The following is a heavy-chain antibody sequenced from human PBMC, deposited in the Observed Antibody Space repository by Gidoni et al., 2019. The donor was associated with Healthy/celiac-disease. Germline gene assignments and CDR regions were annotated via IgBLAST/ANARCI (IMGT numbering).Heavy chain of an antibody. CDR1: GFTFSSYS. J-gene: IGHJ2*01. D-gene: IGHD2-21*02. CDR2: ISSSSSYI. V-gene: IGHV3-21*01. CDR3: ARGTHIVVVTATEYWYFDL. Sequence: EVQLVESGGGLVKPGGSLRLSCAASGFTFSSYSMNWVRQAPGKGLEWVSSISSSSSYIYYADSVKGRFTISRDNAKNSLYLQMNSLRAEDTAVYYCARGTHIVVVTATEYWYFDLWGRGTLVTVSS.